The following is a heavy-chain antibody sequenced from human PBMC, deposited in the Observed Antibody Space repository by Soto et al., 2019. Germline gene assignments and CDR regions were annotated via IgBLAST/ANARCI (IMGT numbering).Heavy chain of an antibody. Sequence: PAGSLRLSCAASGFRFSTYLMSWVRQAPGKGLEWVANIKQGGNEKFYVDSVKGRFTISRDNDKKSLYLKMDSLRVEDTAVYYCVGALTYEVPYYYYGMDVWGQGTTVTVSS. V-gene: IGHV3-7*01. D-gene: IGHD3-16*01. CDR2: IKQGGNEK. CDR3: VGALTYEVPYYYYGMDV. J-gene: IGHJ6*02. CDR1: GFRFSTYL.